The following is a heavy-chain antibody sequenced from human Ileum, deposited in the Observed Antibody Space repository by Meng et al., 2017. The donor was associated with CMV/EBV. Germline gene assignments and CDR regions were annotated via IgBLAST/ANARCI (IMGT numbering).Heavy chain of an antibody. Sequence: GGSLRLSCAASGFTFSSYAMHWVRQAPGKGLEWVPVISYDGTNKYYADSVKGQFTISRDNSKTTLYLQMNSLRAEDTAVYYCARFLGIVGATHHGYWGQGTLVTVSS. J-gene: IGHJ4*02. D-gene: IGHD1-26*01. V-gene: IGHV3-30-3*01. CDR1: GFTFSSYA. CDR3: ARFLGIVGATHHGY. CDR2: ISYDGTNK.